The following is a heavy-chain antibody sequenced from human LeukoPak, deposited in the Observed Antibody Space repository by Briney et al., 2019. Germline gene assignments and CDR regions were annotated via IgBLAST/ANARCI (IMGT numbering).Heavy chain of an antibody. Sequence: PGRSLRLSCAASGFTFDDYAMYWVRQAPGKGLEWVSGISWNSGSIGYADSVKGRFTISRDNVKKSLFLQMNSLRAEDTALYYCAKGRGIAVAGSLDCWGQGTLVTVSS. D-gene: IGHD6-19*01. J-gene: IGHJ4*02. CDR3: AKGRGIAVAGSLDC. CDR2: ISWNSGSI. V-gene: IGHV3-9*01. CDR1: GFTFDDYA.